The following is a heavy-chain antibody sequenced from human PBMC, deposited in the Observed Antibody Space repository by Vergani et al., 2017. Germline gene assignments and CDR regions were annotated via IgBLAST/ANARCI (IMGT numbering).Heavy chain of an antibody. CDR2: IDWKSGSV. Sequence: EVRLVESGGDLVQPGRSLRLSCEASGFTFNGYAMHWVRQVPGKGLEWISGIDWKSGSVGYADSVKGRFTISRDNSKNMLYLQMNSLRAEDTAVYYCARLSYDTTPYQQGCSDCWGQGTLVSVSS. CDR3: ARLSYDTTPYQQGCSDC. CDR1: GFTFNGYA. V-gene: IGHV3-9*01. J-gene: IGHJ4*02. D-gene: IGHD3-22*01.